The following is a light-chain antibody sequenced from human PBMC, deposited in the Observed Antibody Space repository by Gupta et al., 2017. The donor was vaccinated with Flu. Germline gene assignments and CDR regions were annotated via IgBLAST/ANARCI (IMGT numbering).Light chain of an antibody. Sequence: RVTISCSGSSSNVGSNTVNWSQQLAGTAPKFLIYNDNGRPSGVPDRFSASKSGTSASLAVSGLQSEDEAVYYCAAWDDSLSGGLFGGGTKLTVL. CDR3: AAWDDSLSGGL. CDR1: SSNVGSNT. CDR2: NDN. J-gene: IGLJ2*01. V-gene: IGLV1-44*01.